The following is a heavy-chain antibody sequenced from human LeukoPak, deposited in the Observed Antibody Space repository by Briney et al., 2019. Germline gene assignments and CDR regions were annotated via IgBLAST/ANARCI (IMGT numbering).Heavy chain of an antibody. CDR1: GGSISSSSYY. CDR3: AREWGYGCGGECFSGIQAYYGMDV. D-gene: IGHD2-15*01. V-gene: IGHV4-39*07. CDR2: IYYSGST. Sequence: PSETLSLTCTVSGGSISSSSYYWGWIRQPPGKGLEWIGSIYYSGSTYYNPSLKSRVTISVDTSKNQFSLKLSSVTAADTAIYYCAREWGYGCGGECFSGIQAYYGMDVWGQGTTVTVSS. J-gene: IGHJ6*02.